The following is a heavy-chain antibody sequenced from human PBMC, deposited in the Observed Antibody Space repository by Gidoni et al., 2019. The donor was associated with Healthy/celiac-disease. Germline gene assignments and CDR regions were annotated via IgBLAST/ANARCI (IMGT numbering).Heavy chain of an antibody. CDR3: AKNGDSSSWGGFDP. J-gene: IGHJ5*02. Sequence: EVQLLESVGGLVQPGGSLRLSCAASGFTFRSYAMSWVRQAPGKGLGWVSAISGSGGSTYYAESVKGRFTISRDKSKNTLYLQMNSLRAEDTAVYYGAKNGDSSSWGGFDPWGQGTLVTVSS. CDR1: GFTFRSYA. CDR2: ISGSGGST. V-gene: IGHV3-23*01. D-gene: IGHD6-13*01.